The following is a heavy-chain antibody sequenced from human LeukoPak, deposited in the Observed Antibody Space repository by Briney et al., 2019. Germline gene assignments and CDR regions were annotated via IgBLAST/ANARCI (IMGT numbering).Heavy chain of an antibody. CDR1: GFSLSTSGLG. Sequence: SGPTLVNPTQTLTVTCTFSGFSLSTSGLGVGWIRQPPGKALEWLAVIYWDDDKLYSPSLKSRLTITQHTSKNQVVLTITNMDPVDTATYYCALSPDIAAAGIMSWFDPWGQGTLVTVSS. D-gene: IGHD6-13*01. V-gene: IGHV2-5*02. CDR2: IYWDDDK. J-gene: IGHJ5*02. CDR3: ALSPDIAAAGIMSWFDP.